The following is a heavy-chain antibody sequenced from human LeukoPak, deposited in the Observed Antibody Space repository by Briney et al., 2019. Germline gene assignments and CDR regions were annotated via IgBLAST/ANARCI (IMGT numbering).Heavy chain of an antibody. CDR3: AKGSRWLRATYDY. Sequence: GSLRLSCAASGFTFSNHGMNWVRQAPGKGLEWIGEINHSGSTNYNPSLKSRVTISVDTSKNQFSLKLSSVTAADTAVYYCAKGSRWLRATYDYWGQGTLVTVSS. V-gene: IGHV4-34*08. CDR1: GFTFSNHG. CDR2: INHSGST. J-gene: IGHJ4*02. D-gene: IGHD5-12*01.